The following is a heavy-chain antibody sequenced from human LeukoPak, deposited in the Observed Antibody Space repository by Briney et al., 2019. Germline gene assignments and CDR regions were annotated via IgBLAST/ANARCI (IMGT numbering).Heavy chain of an antibody. Sequence: SETLSLTCIVSGGSISCYYWSWIRQPPGKGLEWIGEINHSGSTNYNPSLKSRVTISVDTSKNQFSLKLSSVTAADTAVYYCAKGRSSYGDYRLFDYWGQGTLVTVSS. CDR1: GGSISCYY. V-gene: IGHV4-34*01. CDR3: AKGRSSYGDYRLFDY. CDR2: INHSGST. D-gene: IGHD4-17*01. J-gene: IGHJ4*02.